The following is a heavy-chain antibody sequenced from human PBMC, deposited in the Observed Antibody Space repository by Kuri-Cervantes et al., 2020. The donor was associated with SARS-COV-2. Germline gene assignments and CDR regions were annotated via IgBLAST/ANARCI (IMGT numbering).Heavy chain of an antibody. CDR3: ARDVCSGGSCYHDYMDV. CDR1: GYTLIDSS. J-gene: IGHJ6*03. V-gene: IGHV1-24*01. Sequence: ASVKVSCKVFGYTLIDSSMHWVRQAPGKGLEWMVSFDPEDDETFSPQKLQGRVTMTRDTSISTAYMELSRLRSDDTAVYYCARDVCSGGSCYHDYMDVWGKGTTVTVSS. D-gene: IGHD2-15*01. CDR2: FDPEDDET.